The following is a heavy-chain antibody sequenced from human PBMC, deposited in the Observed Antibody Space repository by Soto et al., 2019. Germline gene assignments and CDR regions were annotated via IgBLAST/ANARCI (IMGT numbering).Heavy chain of an antibody. D-gene: IGHD6-19*01. J-gene: IGHJ6*02. V-gene: IGHV3-30*18. CDR1: GFTFSSYG. CDR2: ISYDGSNK. CDR3: AKDQEDSSGWAAKDYYYGMDV. Sequence: QVQLVESGGGVVQPGRSLRLSCAASGFTFSSYGMHWVRQAPGKGLEWVAVISYDGSNKYYADSVKGRFTTSRDNSKNTLYLQMNSLRAEDTAVYYCAKDQEDSSGWAAKDYYYGMDVWGQGTTVTVSS.